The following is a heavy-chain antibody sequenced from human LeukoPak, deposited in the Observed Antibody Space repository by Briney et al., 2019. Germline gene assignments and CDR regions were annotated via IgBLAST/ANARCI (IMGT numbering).Heavy chain of an antibody. J-gene: IGHJ3*01. CDR2: IYISGRT. CDR3: ARDLVIGVVVNPFDV. D-gene: IGHD3-3*01. Sequence: PSETLSLTCAVSGGSISSSYYWSWIRQPPGKGLEWIGYIYISGRTDFNPSLKSRVTVSVDTSNNQFSLKLTSVTAADTAVYYCARDLVIGVVVNPFDVWGQGTVVTVSS. V-gene: IGHV4-59*12. CDR1: GGSISSSYY.